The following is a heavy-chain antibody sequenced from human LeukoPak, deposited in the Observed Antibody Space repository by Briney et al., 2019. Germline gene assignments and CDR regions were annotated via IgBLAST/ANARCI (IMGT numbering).Heavy chain of an antibody. Sequence: ASVKVSCKASGYTFTGYYMHWVRQAPGQGLEWMGWINPNSGGTNYAQKFQGRVTMTRDTSISTAYMELSRLRSDDTAVYYWARNTYYYDSSGYEGPDYWGQGTLVTVSS. CDR1: GYTFTGYY. CDR2: INPNSGGT. J-gene: IGHJ4*02. CDR3: ARNTYYYDSSGYEGPDY. V-gene: IGHV1-2*02. D-gene: IGHD3-22*01.